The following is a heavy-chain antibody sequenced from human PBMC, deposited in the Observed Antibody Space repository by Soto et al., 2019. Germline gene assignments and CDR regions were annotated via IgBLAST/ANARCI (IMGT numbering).Heavy chain of an antibody. J-gene: IGHJ4*02. D-gene: IGHD5-18*01. V-gene: IGHV1-18*01. CDR1: GYTFTSYS. CDR3: AGDVGYGLIDY. CDR2: ISAYNGNT. Sequence: QVQLVQSGAEVQKPGASVKVSCKASGYTFTSYSISWVRQAPGLGLERLGWISAYNGNTYHARERQGRVTMTTDTSTSTAYMERRSLRSDVTAVYYCAGDVGYGLIDYWGQGTLVTVSS.